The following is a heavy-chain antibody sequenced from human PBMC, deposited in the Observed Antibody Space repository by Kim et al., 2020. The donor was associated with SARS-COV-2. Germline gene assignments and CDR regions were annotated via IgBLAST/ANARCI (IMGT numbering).Heavy chain of an antibody. Sequence: NYNPTLRSRVTISVDTSKNQFSLKLSSVTAADTAVYYCARDSSGYWYFDLWGRGTLVTVSS. V-gene: IGHV4-59*01. J-gene: IGHJ2*01. CDR3: ARDSSGYWYFDL. D-gene: IGHD1-26*01.